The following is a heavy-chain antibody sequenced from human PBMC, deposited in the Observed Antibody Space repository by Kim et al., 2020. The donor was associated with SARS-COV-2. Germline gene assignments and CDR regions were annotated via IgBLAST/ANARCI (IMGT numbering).Heavy chain of an antibody. CDR2: MNPNSGNT. D-gene: IGHD6-19*01. V-gene: IGHV1-8*01. CDR3: VRGSRATRL. J-gene: IGHJ4*02. Sequence: ASVKVSCKASGYTFTSFDINWVRQATGQGPEWLGWMNPNSGNTASAQKFQGRVTMTRNTSISTAYMELNSLRSEDTAIYYCVRGSRATRLWGQGTLVTVSS. CDR1: GYTFTSFD.